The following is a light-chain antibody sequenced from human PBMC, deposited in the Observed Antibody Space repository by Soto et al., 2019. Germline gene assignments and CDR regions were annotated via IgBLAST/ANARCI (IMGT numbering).Light chain of an antibody. CDR1: QDISNY. V-gene: IGKV1-33*01. J-gene: IGKJ4*01. CDR3: QQYDNLPLT. CDR2: DAF. Sequence: DIQMTQSPSSLSASVGDRVTIACQASQDISNYLNWYQQKPGKAPKVLIYDAFKLETGVPSRFSGSGSGTHYTFAISSLQPEDIATYYCQQYDNLPLTCGGGTKGDIK.